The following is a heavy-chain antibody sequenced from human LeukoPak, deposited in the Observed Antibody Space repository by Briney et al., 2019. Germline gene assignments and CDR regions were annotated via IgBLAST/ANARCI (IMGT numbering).Heavy chain of an antibody. Sequence: PSETLSLTCTVSGGSISSSSYYWGWIRQPPGKGREWIGSIYYSGSTYYNPSLKSRVTISVDTSKNQFSLKLSSVTAADTAVYYCARTSNYWYFDYWGQGTLVTVSS. D-gene: IGHD4-11*01. CDR1: GGSISSSSYY. V-gene: IGHV4-39*07. CDR2: IYYSGST. J-gene: IGHJ4*02. CDR3: ARTSNYWYFDY.